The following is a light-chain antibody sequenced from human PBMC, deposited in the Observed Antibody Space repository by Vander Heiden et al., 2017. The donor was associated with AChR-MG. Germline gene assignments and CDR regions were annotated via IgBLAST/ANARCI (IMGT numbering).Light chain of an antibody. CDR1: QSVKSN. J-gene: IGKJ1*01. V-gene: IGKV3-15*01. Sequence: ELVMTHSPATLSVSPGERVTLSCRASQSVKSNLAWYQQKPGQAPRLLIYGASTRAAGAPDRFSGSGSGTEFTLTISSLQSEDFALYYCQQYNDWPPWTFGQGTKVEIK. CDR3: QQYNDWPPWT. CDR2: GAS.